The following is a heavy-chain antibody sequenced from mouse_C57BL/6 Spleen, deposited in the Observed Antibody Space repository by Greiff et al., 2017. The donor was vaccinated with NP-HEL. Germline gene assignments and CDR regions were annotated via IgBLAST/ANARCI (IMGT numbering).Heavy chain of an antibody. D-gene: IGHD2-1*01. J-gene: IGHJ4*01. CDR1: GFNIKDDY. V-gene: IGHV14-4*01. CDR3: TGGNYYAMGY. Sequence: VQLQQSGAELVRPGASVKLSCTASGFNIKDDYMHWVKQRPEQGLEWIGWIDPENGDTEYASKFQGKATITADTSSNTAYLQLSSLTSEDTAVYYCTGGNYYAMGYWGQGTSVTVSS. CDR2: IDPENGDT.